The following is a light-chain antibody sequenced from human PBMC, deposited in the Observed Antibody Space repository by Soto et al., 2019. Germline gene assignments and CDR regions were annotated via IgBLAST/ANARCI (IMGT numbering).Light chain of an antibody. V-gene: IGLV2-14*01. J-gene: IGLJ1*01. CDR2: GVS. CDR3: SSYTSTRSYV. Sequence: QSVLTQPASVSGSPGQSVTISCTGTSSDVGGYNFVSWYQQVPGEVPKLIIYGVSHRPSGVSDRFSGSKSGNTASLTVSGLQTEDEADYYCSSYTSTRSYVFGTGTKVTV. CDR1: SSDVGGYNF.